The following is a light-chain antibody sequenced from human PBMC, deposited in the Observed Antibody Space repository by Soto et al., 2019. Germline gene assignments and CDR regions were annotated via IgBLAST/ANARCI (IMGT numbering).Light chain of an antibody. CDR2: ANN. J-gene: IGLJ1*01. V-gene: IGLV1-40*01. Sequence: QSVLTQPPSVSGAPGQRVTISCTGTNSNIGADYGVHWYQQFPGTAPKLLIYANNNRPSGVPDRFSGSKSATSASLAISGLLAEDEADYYCSSYTSSSTYVFGTGTKVTVL. CDR1: NSNIGADYG. CDR3: SSYTSSSTYV.